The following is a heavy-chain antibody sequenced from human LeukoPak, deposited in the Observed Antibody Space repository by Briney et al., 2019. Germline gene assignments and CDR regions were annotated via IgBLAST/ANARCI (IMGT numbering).Heavy chain of an antibody. CDR3: ARQTGTGLFSLP. Sequence: ASETLSLTCTVSGGSISSSSYYWAWIRQPPGKGLEWIGSIYFSGGTYYNASLKSRVTISVDTSKNQFSLKLSSVTAADTAVYYCARQTGTGLFSLPGGQGTLVTVSS. D-gene: IGHD1-1*01. V-gene: IGHV4-39*01. J-gene: IGHJ4*02. CDR1: GGSISSSSYY. CDR2: IYFSGGT.